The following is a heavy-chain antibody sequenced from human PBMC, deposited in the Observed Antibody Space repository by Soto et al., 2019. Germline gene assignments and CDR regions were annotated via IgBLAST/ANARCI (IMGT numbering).Heavy chain of an antibody. V-gene: IGHV4-34*01. CDR3: ASGGGAAGTYYYYGMDV. Sequence: QVQQQQWGAGLLKPSETLSLTCAVYGGSFSGYYWSWIRQPPGKGLEWIGEINHSGSTNYNPSLKSRVTISVDTSKNQFSLKLSSVTAADTAVYYCASGGGAAGTYYYYGMDVWGQGTTVTVSS. D-gene: IGHD6-13*01. CDR2: INHSGST. J-gene: IGHJ6*02. CDR1: GGSFSGYY.